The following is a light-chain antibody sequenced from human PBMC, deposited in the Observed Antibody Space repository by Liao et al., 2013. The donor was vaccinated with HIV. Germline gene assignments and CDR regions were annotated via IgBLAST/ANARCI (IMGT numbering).Light chain of an antibody. V-gene: IGLV3-1*01. J-gene: IGLJ1*01. Sequence: SSELTQSPSVSVSPGQTASITCSGDYLGDKYASWYQHKPGQAPVLVIYQDNKRPSGIPERFSGSNSGNTATLTISGTQAIDEAEYYCQTWDRTTYVFGSGTKVTVL. CDR2: QDN. CDR1: YLGDKY. CDR3: QTWDRTTYV.